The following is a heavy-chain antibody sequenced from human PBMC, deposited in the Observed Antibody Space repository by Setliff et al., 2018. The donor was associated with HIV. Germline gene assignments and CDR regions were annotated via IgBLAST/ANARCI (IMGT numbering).Heavy chain of an antibody. Sequence: SETLSLTCTVSDASISTSNFLWGWIRQSPGKGLEWIGSSYYSSRTYYNSSLKNRVTISADTSKNHLSLKLTSLTAADTAVYYCGRLETGPATSAYGPFNSWGQGKMVTVSS. CDR3: GRLETGPATSAYGPFNS. CDR1: DASISTSNFL. D-gene: IGHD4-17*01. CDR2: SYYSSRT. J-gene: IGHJ4*02. V-gene: IGHV4-39*02.